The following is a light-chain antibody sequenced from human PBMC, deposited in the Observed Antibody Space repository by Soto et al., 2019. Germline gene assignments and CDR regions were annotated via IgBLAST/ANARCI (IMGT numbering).Light chain of an antibody. CDR3: QQYGSSPIYT. Sequence: EIVLTQSPGTLSLSPGERATLSCRASQSVSSSYLAWYQQKPGQAPRLLIYGASSRATGIPDRFSGSGSGTDFTLTISRLEPEDFAVYYCQQYGSSPIYTFRQGTKLEIK. CDR2: GAS. V-gene: IGKV3-20*01. J-gene: IGKJ2*01. CDR1: QSVSSSY.